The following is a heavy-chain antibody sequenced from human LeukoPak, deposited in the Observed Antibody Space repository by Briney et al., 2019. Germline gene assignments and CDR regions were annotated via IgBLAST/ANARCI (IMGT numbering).Heavy chain of an antibody. V-gene: IGHV3-30*19. CDR3: ARDSLRDSSSWYLYYYYYYMDV. D-gene: IGHD6-13*01. CDR2: ISYDGSNK. J-gene: IGHJ6*03. CDR1: GFTFSSYG. Sequence: GGSLRLSCAASGFTFSSYGMHWVRQAPGKGLEWVAVISYDGSNKYYADSVKGRFTISRDNSKNTLYLQMNSRRAEDTAVYYCARDSLRDSSSWYLYYYYYYMDVWGKGTTVTVSS.